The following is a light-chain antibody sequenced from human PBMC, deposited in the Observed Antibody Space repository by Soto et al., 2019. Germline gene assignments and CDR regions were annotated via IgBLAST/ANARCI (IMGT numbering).Light chain of an antibody. CDR1: SSDVGAYDY. Sequence: QSVLTQPPSASGSPGQSVTISCTGTSSDVGAYDYVSWFQQHPGKAPKLIIYEVSYRPSGVSSRFSGSKSGNRASLTISGLQAEDEADYYCSSYTTRSTHVVFGGGTQLTVL. CDR3: SSYTTRSTHVV. J-gene: IGLJ2*01. V-gene: IGLV2-14*01. CDR2: EVS.